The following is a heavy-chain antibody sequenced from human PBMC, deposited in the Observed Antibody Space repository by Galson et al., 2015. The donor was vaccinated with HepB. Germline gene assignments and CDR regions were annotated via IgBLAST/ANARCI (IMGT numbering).Heavy chain of an antibody. CDR1: GFSFSSYW. Sequence: SLRLSCAASGFSFSSYWMTWVRQAPGKGLEWVANINRDGSEEKYVDSVEGRFSVFRDNTKNSVYLQMNTLRAEDTAVYYCARVNCGSPGCQGLDWFVPWGQGTLVTVSS. CDR2: INRDGSEE. J-gene: IGHJ5*02. V-gene: IGHV3-7*03. CDR3: ARVNCGSPGCQGLDWFVP. D-gene: IGHD2-2*01.